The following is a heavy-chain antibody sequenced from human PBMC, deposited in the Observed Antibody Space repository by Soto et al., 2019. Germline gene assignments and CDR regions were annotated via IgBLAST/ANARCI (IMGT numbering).Heavy chain of an antibody. CDR1: GGSISSADYY. CDR2: IYYRGST. CDR3: ARENGFFWTDAFDS. D-gene: IGHD3-3*01. Sequence: QVQLQESRPGLVKPSQTLSLTCTVSGGSISSADYYWSWIRQHPGKGLEWIGYIYYRGSTYYNPSLKRRVNRLVDTTKSQLSLRLTTMTAEDTSVYYCARENGFFWTDAFDSWGQGTRVTVSS. V-gene: IGHV4-31*03. J-gene: IGHJ3*02.